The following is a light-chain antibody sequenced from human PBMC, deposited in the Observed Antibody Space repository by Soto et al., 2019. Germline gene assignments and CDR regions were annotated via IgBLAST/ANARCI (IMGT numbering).Light chain of an antibody. CDR3: QQYGSSPWT. V-gene: IGKV3-20*01. J-gene: IGKJ1*01. Sequence: EIVLTQSPGTLSLSPGERATLSCRASQSVSSSYLAWYQQKPGQAPRPLIYGASSSAIGIPDRFSGSGSGTDFTLTIRRLEPEDFAVYYCQQYGSSPWTFGQGAKVEIK. CDR2: GAS. CDR1: QSVSSSY.